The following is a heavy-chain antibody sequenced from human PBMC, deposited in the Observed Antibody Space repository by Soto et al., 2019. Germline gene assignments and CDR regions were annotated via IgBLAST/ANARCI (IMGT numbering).Heavy chain of an antibody. D-gene: IGHD2-21*01. J-gene: IGHJ2*01. CDR1: GFTFSNYA. Sequence: EVQLLESGGGLVQPGGSLSLSCAASGFTFSNYAMAWVRQAPGKGLEWVSAISGSGGNRFYADSVKGRFTLSRDNSRRTLYLLMNSLGADDTAVYSCAKFPQWSLIAGLSGYFDLWGRGTLVTVSS. V-gene: IGHV3-23*01. CDR3: AKFPQWSLIAGLSGYFDL. CDR2: ISGSGGNR.